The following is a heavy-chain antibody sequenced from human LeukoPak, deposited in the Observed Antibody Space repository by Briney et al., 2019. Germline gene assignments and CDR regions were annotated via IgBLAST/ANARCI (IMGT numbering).Heavy chain of an antibody. V-gene: IGHV3-73*01. CDR1: GFTFSGSA. D-gene: IGHD4-17*01. CDR3: AKDPTGADYYGMDV. CDR2: IRSRANSYVT. J-gene: IGHJ6*02. Sequence: GGSLRLSCAASGFTFSGSAIHWVRQASGKGLEWVGRIRSRANSYVTVYAAAVTGRFIISRDDSSNTAYLQMNSLRAEDTAVYYCAKDPTGADYYGMDVWGQGTTVTVSS.